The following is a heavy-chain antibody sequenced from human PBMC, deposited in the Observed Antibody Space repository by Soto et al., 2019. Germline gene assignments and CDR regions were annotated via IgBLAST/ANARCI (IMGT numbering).Heavy chain of an antibody. V-gene: IGHV4-4*02. CDR1: GASISTNNW. Sequence: QVQLQESGPGLVEPSGTLSLTCDVSGASISTNNWWSWVRQSPGQGLEWIAEVYHSGTTNSNPSLKSRVTISVDTSKNLFSLMLASVTAAATAVYYCARAKLCNTISCPHSFDIWGQGTLVTASS. CDR3: ARAKLCNTISCPHSFDI. CDR2: VYHSGTT. D-gene: IGHD3-10*01. J-gene: IGHJ4*02.